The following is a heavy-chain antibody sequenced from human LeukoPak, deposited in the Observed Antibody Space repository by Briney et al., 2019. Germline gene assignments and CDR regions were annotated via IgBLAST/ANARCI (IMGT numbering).Heavy chain of an antibody. CDR3: ASAPPGYSSSWYY. V-gene: IGHV3-21*01. CDR1: GFTFSSYS. J-gene: IGHJ4*02. CDR2: ISSSSSYI. D-gene: IGHD6-13*01. Sequence: WGSLRLSCAASGFTFSSYSMNWVRQAPGKGLEWVSSISSSSSYIYYADSVKGRFAISRDNAKNSLYLQMNSLRAEDKAVYYCASAPPGYSSSWYYWGQGTLVTVSS.